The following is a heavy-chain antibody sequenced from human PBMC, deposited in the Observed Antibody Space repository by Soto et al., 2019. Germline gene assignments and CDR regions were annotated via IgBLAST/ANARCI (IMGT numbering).Heavy chain of an antibody. D-gene: IGHD4-4*01. Sequence: QTTLKESGHTLVKPTQPLTLTCTFSGFSLRNSGLGVGWIRQPPGRALEWLALIYWDCDKRYNPSLDNRVNITEDTSKYQVVLTMSNVDPVETYTYHCAGGRRTFTVAAVFDLWGEGTMVTVSS. CDR3: AGGRRTFTVAAVFDL. CDR1: GFSLRNSGLG. CDR2: IYWDCDK. V-gene: IGHV2-5*02. J-gene: IGHJ3*01.